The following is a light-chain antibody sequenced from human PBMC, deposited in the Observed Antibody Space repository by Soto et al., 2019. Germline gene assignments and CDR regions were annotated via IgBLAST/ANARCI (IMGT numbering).Light chain of an antibody. V-gene: IGKV3-15*01. CDR3: QQYDTYWT. CDR1: QSVSSH. CDR2: GAS. J-gene: IGKJ1*01. Sequence: EIVMTHSPDTLFVSLGEGATLSFRSSQSVSSHLAWYQHKPGQAPRLLIYGASTRASGIPARFSGSGSGTEFTLTINSLQPDDFATYYCQQYDTYWTFGQGTKVDIK.